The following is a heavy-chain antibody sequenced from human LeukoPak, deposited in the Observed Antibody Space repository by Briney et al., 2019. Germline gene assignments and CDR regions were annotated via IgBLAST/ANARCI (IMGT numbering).Heavy chain of an antibody. CDR2: ISSSSSTI. CDR1: GFTFSSYS. J-gene: IGHJ4*02. CDR3: AREGAYGDYDY. Sequence: GGSLRPSCAASGFTFSSYSMNWVRQAPGKGLEWVSYISSSSSTIYYADSVKGRFTISRDNAKNSLYLQMNSLRAEDTAVYYCAREGAYGDYDYWGQGTLVTVSS. V-gene: IGHV3-48*04. D-gene: IGHD4-17*01.